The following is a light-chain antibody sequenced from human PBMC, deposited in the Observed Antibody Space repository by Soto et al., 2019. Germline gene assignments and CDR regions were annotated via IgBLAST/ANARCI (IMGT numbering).Light chain of an antibody. CDR2: DAY. CDR1: QSFRGL. V-gene: IGKV3-11*01. CDR3: QQRHMWPIT. Sequence: EVVLTQSPVTLSLSPGERATLSCRASQSFRGLLAWYQQKPGHAPRLLIYDAYNRATGIPPRFSGSGSGTDFTLTISILEPEDSAVYYCQQRHMWPITFGQGTRLEIK. J-gene: IGKJ5*01.